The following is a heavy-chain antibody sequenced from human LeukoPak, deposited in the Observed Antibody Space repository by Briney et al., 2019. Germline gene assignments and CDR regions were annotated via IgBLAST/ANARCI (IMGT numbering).Heavy chain of an antibody. CDR3: ATANLIKWELPVSFDY. Sequence: ASVKVSCKVSGYTLTELSMHWVRQAPGKGLEWMGGFDPEDGETIYAQKFQGRVTMTEDTSTDTAYMELSSLRSEDTAVYYCATANLIKWELPVSFDYWGQGTLVTVSS. CDR1: GYTLTELS. V-gene: IGHV1-24*01. D-gene: IGHD1-26*01. CDR2: FDPEDGET. J-gene: IGHJ4*02.